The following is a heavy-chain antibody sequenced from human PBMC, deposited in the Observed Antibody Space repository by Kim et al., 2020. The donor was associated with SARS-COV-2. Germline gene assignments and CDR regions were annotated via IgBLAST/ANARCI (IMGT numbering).Heavy chain of an antibody. CDR1: GYTFTGYY. CDR3: ARDVRKSPPKGYGSGKDDY. V-gene: IGHV1-2*02. Sequence: ASVKVSCKASGYTFTGYYMHWVRQAPGQGLEWMGWINPNSGGTNYAQKFQGRVTMTRDTSISTAYMELSRLISDDTAVYYCARDVRKSPPKGYGSGKDDYWGQGTLVTVSS. J-gene: IGHJ4*02. D-gene: IGHD3-10*01. CDR2: INPNSGGT.